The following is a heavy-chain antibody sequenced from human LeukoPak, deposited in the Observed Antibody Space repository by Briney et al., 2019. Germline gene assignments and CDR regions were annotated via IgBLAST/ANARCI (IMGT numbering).Heavy chain of an antibody. CDR1: GGSISSSSYY. J-gene: IGHJ4*02. V-gene: IGHV4-39*07. CDR3: ARDKTGYYTVDY. D-gene: IGHD3/OR15-3a*01. CDR2: IYYSGST. Sequence: KTSETLSLTCTVSGGSISSSSYYWGWIRQPPGKGLEWIGSIYYSGSTYYNPSLKSRVTISVDTSKNQFSLKLSSVTAADTAVYYCARDKTGYYTVDYWGQGTLVTVSS.